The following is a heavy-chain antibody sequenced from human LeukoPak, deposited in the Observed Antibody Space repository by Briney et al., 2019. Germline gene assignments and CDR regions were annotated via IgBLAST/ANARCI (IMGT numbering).Heavy chain of an antibody. Sequence: GGSLRLSCAASGFTSSDYYMSWIRQAPGKGLEWVSYISSSGSTIYYADSVKGRFTISRDNAKNSLYLQMNSLRAEDTAVYYCARGRVSSGWYPYYFDYWGQGTLVTVSS. J-gene: IGHJ4*02. CDR3: ARGRVSSGWYPYYFDY. V-gene: IGHV3-11*04. CDR2: ISSSGSTI. CDR1: GFTSSDYY. D-gene: IGHD6-19*01.